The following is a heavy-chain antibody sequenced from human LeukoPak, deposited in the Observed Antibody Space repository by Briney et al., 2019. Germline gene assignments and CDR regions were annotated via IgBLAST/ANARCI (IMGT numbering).Heavy chain of an antibody. J-gene: IGHJ5*02. D-gene: IGHD2-2*01. Sequence: SQTLSLTCAISGDSVSSNSVTWNWIRQSPSKALDWLGRTYYRSTWYNDYAVSVRGRITVNPDTSKNQFSLHLNSVTPEDTAVYYCARRLTQYDCFDPWGQGILVTVSS. CDR3: ARRLTQYDCFDP. V-gene: IGHV6-1*01. CDR1: GDSVSSNSVT. CDR2: TYYRSTWYN.